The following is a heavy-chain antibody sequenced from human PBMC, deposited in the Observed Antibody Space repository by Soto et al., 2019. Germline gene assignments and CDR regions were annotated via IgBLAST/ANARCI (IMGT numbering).Heavy chain of an antibody. CDR2: LYYSGNT. CDR1: GGSISTSDNY. J-gene: IGHJ3*02. CDR3: ARGSSGWYKCAFDI. D-gene: IGHD6-19*01. V-gene: IGHV4-30-4*01. Sequence: QVQLRESVPGLVKPSQTLSLICTVSGGSISTSDNYWSWIRQPPGKGLEWIGYLYYSGNTYLNPSPKNRLTISIDASKNQFSRKLTSMTAADTAVYYCARGSSGWYKCAFDIWGQGTLVTVSP.